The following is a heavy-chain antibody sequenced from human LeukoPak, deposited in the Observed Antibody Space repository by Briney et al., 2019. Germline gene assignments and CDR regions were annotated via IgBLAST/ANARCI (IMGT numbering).Heavy chain of an antibody. V-gene: IGHV4-39*01. Sequence: SETLSLTCSVSGASISRSSNYWGWSRQPPGRGLAWIASIDVNGNAAYNPSLKSRVTISVDTSKNQFSLKVTSLTTTDTAVYHSARLPSGRVPPPSRWAWFDSWGQGILVTVSS. CDR1: GASISRSSNY. J-gene: IGHJ5*01. CDR3: ARLPSGRVPPPSRWAWFDS. D-gene: IGHD3-10*01. CDR2: IDVNGNA.